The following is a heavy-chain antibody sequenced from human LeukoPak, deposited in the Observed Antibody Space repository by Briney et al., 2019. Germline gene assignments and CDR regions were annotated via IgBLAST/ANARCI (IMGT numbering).Heavy chain of an antibody. CDR3: ARETSQKGAHYMDV. Sequence: SETLSLTCTVSGGSISSSSYYWGWIRQPPGKGLEWIGSIYYSGSTYYSPSLKSRVTISVDTSKKQLSLKLTSVTVADTAVYYCARETSQKGAHYMDVWGKGTTVTISS. D-gene: IGHD3-16*01. CDR2: IYYSGST. J-gene: IGHJ6*03. CDR1: GGSISSSSYY. V-gene: IGHV4-39*07.